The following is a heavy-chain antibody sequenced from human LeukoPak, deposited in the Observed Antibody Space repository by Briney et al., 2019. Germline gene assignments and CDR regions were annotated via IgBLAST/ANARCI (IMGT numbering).Heavy chain of an antibody. V-gene: IGHV3-21*01. CDR3: ARDFSSSWYSYGFYFDH. CDR1: GFTFSSYS. CDR2: ISTSSSYI. D-gene: IGHD6-13*01. Sequence: GGSLRLSCAASGFTFSSYSMNWVRQAPGKGLGWVSSISTSSSYIYYADSVKGRFTISRDNAKNSLYLQMNSLRAEDTAVYYCARDFSSSWYSYGFYFDHWGQGTLVTVSS. J-gene: IGHJ4*02.